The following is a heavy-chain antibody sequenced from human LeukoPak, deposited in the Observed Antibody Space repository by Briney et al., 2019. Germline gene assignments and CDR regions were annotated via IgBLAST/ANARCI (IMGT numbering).Heavy chain of an antibody. J-gene: IGHJ4*02. V-gene: IGHV1-46*01. CDR3: AREAAGPWRYFDY. CDR2: INPSGGST. Sequence: ASVKGSCKASGYTFTSYYMHWVRQAPGQGFEWMGIINPSGGSTSYAQKFQGRVTMTRDTSTSTVYMELSSLRSEDTAVYYCAREAAGPWRYFDYWGQGTLVTVSS. CDR1: GYTFTSYY.